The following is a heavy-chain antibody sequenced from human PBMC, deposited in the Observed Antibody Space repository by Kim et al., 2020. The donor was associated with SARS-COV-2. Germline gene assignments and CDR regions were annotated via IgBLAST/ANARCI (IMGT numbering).Heavy chain of an antibody. V-gene: IGHV3-74*01. D-gene: IGHD3-3*01. CDR1: EFVFSGAW. J-gene: IGHJ4*02. CDR2: INPYGSVT. Sequence: GGSLRLSCAASEFVFSGAWMHWVRQAPGKGLVWLCTINPYGSVTVYADFVTGPFTVSRDNGKNTLFLQMHSLTVYDTAVYYCTGDAPGVVPFDYWGQGTLVTVPS. CDR3: TGDAPGVVPFDY.